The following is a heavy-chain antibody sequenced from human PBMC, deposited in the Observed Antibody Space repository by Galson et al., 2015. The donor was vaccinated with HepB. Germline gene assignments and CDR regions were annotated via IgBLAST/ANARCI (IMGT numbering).Heavy chain of an antibody. J-gene: IGHJ4*02. Sequence: SLRLSCAASGFTFSDHYTDWVRQAPGKGLEWVGRIRNKANSYITEYAASVKGRFTVSRDDSQNSLYLQMNSLQPADTAVYYCARAGRDGYNLWDWGQGTLVTVSS. V-gene: IGHV3-72*01. D-gene: IGHD5-24*01. CDR3: ARAGRDGYNLWD. CDR1: GFTFSDHY. CDR2: IRNKANSYIT.